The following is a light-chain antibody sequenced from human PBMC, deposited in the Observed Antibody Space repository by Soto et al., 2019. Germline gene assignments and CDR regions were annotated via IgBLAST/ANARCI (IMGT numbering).Light chain of an antibody. J-gene: IGKJ1*01. CDR2: GAS. CDR3: QQYGSSGT. V-gene: IGKV3-20*01. Sequence: EIVFTQSPCTLSLSPGERATLSCRASQSVSSSYLAWYQQKPGQAPRLLISGASTRAADIPDRFSGSGSGTDFTLTIGRLEPEDFAVYYCQQYGSSGTFGQGTKVDIK. CDR1: QSVSSSY.